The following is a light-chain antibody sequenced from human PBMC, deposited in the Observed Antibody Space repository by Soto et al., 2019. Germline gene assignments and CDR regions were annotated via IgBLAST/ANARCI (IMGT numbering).Light chain of an antibody. CDR3: HQYGSSAWT. Sequence: EIVLTQSPGTLSLSPGERATLSCGASQSVSSSYLAWYQQKPGQAPRLLIYDASSRATGIPDRFSGSGSGTDFTLTISRLEPEDFAVYYCHQYGSSAWTFGQGTKV. CDR2: DAS. V-gene: IGKV3-20*01. J-gene: IGKJ1*01. CDR1: QSVSSSY.